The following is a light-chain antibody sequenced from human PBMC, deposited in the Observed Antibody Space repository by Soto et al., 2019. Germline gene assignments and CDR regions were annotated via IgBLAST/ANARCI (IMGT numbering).Light chain of an antibody. CDR2: AVS. CDR1: SSDVGLYDY. Sequence: QSVLTQPPSASGSPGQSITISCTGTSSDVGLYDYVSWYQQHPGKAPQLMIYAVSNRPSGVYNRFSASKSGNTASLFISGLQAEDEADYYCSSYTSDSSYVFGSGTKVTVL. CDR3: SSYTSDSSYV. J-gene: IGLJ1*01. V-gene: IGLV2-14*01.